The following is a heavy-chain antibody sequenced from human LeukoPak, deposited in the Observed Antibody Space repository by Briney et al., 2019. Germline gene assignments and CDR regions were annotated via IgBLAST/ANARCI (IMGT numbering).Heavy chain of an antibody. CDR2: INHNGNVN. Sequence: GGSLRLSCAASGFTFSSYWMNWARQAPGKGLEWVASINHNGNVNYYVDSVKGRFTISRDNAKNSLYLQMSNLRAEDTAVYYCARGRPHGNDYWGQGTLVTVSS. J-gene: IGHJ4*02. CDR1: GFTFSSYW. CDR3: ARGRPHGNDY. V-gene: IGHV3-7*01. D-gene: IGHD4-23*01.